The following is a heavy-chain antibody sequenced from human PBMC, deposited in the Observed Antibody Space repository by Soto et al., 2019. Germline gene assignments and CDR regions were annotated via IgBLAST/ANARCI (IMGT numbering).Heavy chain of an antibody. CDR3: AKDSIPLEMATTDYDY. J-gene: IGHJ4*02. CDR2: ISGSGGST. V-gene: IGHV3-23*01. Sequence: PGGSLRLSCAASGFTFSDYYMSWVRQAPGKGLEWVSAISGSGGSTYYADSVKGRFTISRGNSKNTLYLQMNSLRAEDTAVYYCAKDSIPLEMATTDYDYWGQGTLVTVSS. CDR1: GFTFSDYY. D-gene: IGHD5-12*01.